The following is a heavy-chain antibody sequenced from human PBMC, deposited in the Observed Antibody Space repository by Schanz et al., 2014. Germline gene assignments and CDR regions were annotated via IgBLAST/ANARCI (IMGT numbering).Heavy chain of an antibody. D-gene: IGHD1-26*01. CDR1: GGTFSSFA. Sequence: QVQLVQSGAEVKKPGSSVKVSCKASGGTFSSFAIFWVRQAPGQGLEWMGTIIPILEITNYAQKFQGRVTITADKSTSTAYMELSNLRSEDTAVYYCARDRDQWDGNFCDFWGQGTLVTVSS. CDR2: IIPILEIT. J-gene: IGHJ4*02. CDR3: ARDRDQWDGNFCDF. V-gene: IGHV1-69*04.